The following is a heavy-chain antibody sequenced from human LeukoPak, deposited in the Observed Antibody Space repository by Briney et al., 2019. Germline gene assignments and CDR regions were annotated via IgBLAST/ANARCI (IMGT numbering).Heavy chain of an antibody. CDR2: IYYSGST. J-gene: IGHJ4*02. D-gene: IGHD2-2*01. Sequence: PSETLSLTCTVSGGSISSSSYYWGWIRQPPGKGLEGIGSIYYSGSTYYNPSLKSRVTISIDTSKNQFSLKLTSVTAADTAVYYCAIREAVVDTFDYWGQGTLVTVSS. CDR1: GGSISSSSYY. CDR3: AIREAVVDTFDY. V-gene: IGHV4-39*01.